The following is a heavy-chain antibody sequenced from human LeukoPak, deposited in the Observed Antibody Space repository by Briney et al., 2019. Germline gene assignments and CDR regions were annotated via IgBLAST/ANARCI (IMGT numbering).Heavy chain of an antibody. CDR3: ARDGEGYYDFWSGYLDWFDP. J-gene: IGHJ5*02. V-gene: IGHV1-46*01. Sequence: ASVKVSCKASGYTFTSYYMHWVRQAPGQGLEWMGIINPSGGSTSYVQKFQGRVTMTRDMSTSTVYMELSSLRSEDTAVYYCARDGEGYYDFWSGYLDWFDPWGQGTLVTVSS. CDR1: GYTFTSYY. CDR2: INPSGGST. D-gene: IGHD3-3*01.